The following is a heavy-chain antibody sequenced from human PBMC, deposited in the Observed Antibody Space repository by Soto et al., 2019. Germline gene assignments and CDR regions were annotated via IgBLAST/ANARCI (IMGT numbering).Heavy chain of an antibody. V-gene: IGHV1-69*01. CDR2: IIPTFGAA. J-gene: IGHJ4*02. D-gene: IGHD3-9*01. Sequence: QVQLVQSGAEVRKPGSSVKVSCKASRGTFSSNSFSWVRQAPGQGFEYMGGIIPTFGAANYAQRFKDIVTFTADESATTVYMKLGSVTPEDPAVYACAAPSNGDDFLLDWWSEGTLVTVSS. CDR1: RGTFSSNS. CDR3: AAPSNGDDFLLDW.